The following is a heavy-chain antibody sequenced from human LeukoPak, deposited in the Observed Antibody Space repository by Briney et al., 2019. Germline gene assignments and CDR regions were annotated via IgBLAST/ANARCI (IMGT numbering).Heavy chain of an antibody. CDR3: ARVGSGNFLGAFDI. CDR2: INQDGSEK. Sequence: PGGPLRLSCAASGFTFSRNWMIWVRQAPGKRLEWVANINQDGSEKYYVDSVKGRFTISRDNAKNSLFLQMNSLRAEDTAVYYCARVGSGNFLGAFDIWGQGTMVTVSS. D-gene: IGHD1-26*01. J-gene: IGHJ3*02. CDR1: GFTFSRNW. V-gene: IGHV3-7*03.